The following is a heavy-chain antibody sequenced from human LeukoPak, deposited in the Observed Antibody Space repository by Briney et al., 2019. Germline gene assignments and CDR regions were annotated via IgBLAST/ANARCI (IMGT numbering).Heavy chain of an antibody. V-gene: IGHV1-46*01. CDR1: GYTFTSYY. CDR3: ARGNPTYYGDYLCYFDY. Sequence: PWASVKVSCKASGYTFTSYYMHWVRQAPGQGLEWMGIINPSGGSTSYAQKFQGRVTVTRDTSTSTVYMELSSLRSEDTAAYYCARGNPTYYGDYLCYFDYWGQGTLVTVSS. D-gene: IGHD4-17*01. J-gene: IGHJ4*02. CDR2: INPSGGST.